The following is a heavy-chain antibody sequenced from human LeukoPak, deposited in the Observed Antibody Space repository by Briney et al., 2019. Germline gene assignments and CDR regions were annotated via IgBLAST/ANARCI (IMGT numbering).Heavy chain of an antibody. CDR2: IAHDGSKK. CDR3: AKDFGDSSGWYFDY. J-gene: IGHJ4*02. V-gene: IGHV3-30*18. CDR1: GGSISSYY. D-gene: IGHD6-19*01. Sequence: LSLTCTVSGGSISSYYWSWIRQPPGKGLEWVAVIAHDGSKKYYADSVNGRFTISRDNSKNALYLQMNSLRAEDTAVYYCAKDFGDSSGWYFDYWGQGTLVTVSS.